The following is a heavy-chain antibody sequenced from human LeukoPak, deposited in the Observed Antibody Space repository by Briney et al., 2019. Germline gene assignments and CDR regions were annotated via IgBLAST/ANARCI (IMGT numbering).Heavy chain of an antibody. D-gene: IGHD3-16*01. V-gene: IGHV3-30*18. Sequence: PGRSLRLSCAASGFTFSSYGMHWVRQAPGKGLEWVSVISYDGSNKYYADSVKGRFTISRDNSKNTLYLQMNSLRAEDTAVYYCAKKGGRYCWGQGTLVTVSS. CDR1: GFTFSSYG. CDR3: AKKGGRYC. CDR2: ISYDGSNK. J-gene: IGHJ4*02.